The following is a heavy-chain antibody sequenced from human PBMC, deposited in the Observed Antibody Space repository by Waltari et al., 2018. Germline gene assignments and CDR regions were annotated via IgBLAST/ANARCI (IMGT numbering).Heavy chain of an antibody. Sequence: QLQLQESGPGLVKPSETLSLTCTVSGGSISSSSYYWGWIRQPPGKGLEWLGSIYYSGSTYYNPSLKSRVTISVDTSKNQFSLKLSSVTAADTAVYYCARLSPHCSSTSCPWGYYYYGMDVWGQGTTVTVSS. D-gene: IGHD2-2*01. CDR2: IYYSGST. CDR3: ARLSPHCSSTSCPWGYYYYGMDV. V-gene: IGHV4-39*01. J-gene: IGHJ6*02. CDR1: GGSISSSSYY.